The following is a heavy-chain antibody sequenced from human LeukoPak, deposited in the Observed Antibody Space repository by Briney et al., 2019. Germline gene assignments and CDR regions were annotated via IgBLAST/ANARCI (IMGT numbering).Heavy chain of an antibody. D-gene: IGHD2-15*01. CDR2: IGHDGNNK. V-gene: IGHV3-33*01. CDR3: ARDYCSGVSCVDF. Sequence: GGSLRLSCAASGFAFSRYGMHWVRQAPGKGLEWVAVIGHDGNNKYYADSVKGRFTISRDNSKNTLYLEVNSLRAEDTVVYYCARDYCSGVSCVDFWGQGALVTVSS. CDR1: GFAFSRYG. J-gene: IGHJ4*02.